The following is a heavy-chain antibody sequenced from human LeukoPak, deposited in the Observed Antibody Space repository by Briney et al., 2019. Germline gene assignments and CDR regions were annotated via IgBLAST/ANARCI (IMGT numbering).Heavy chain of an antibody. J-gene: IGHJ6*02. Sequence: ASVKVSCEASGYTLTSYGINWMRQAPGQGLEWMGWMNPNSGNTGYAQKFQGRVTMTRNTSISTAYMELSSLRSEDTAVYYCARAPYDSSGYYYYVSLSGSFGYYYYGMDVWGQGTTVTVSS. V-gene: IGHV1-8*01. CDR2: MNPNSGNT. D-gene: IGHD3-22*01. CDR3: ARAPYDSSGYYYYVSLSGSFGYYYYGMDV. CDR1: GYTLTSYG.